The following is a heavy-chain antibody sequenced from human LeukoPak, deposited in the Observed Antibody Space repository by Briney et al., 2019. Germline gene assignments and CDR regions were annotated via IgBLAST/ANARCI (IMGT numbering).Heavy chain of an antibody. J-gene: IGHJ5*02. CDR3: ARVMGIVVVPAANWFDP. V-gene: IGHV1-69*13. D-gene: IGHD2-2*03. Sequence: SVKVSCKASGGTFSSYAISWVRQAPGQGLEWMGGIIPIFGTANYAQKFQGRVTITADESTSTAYMELSSLRSEDTAVYYWARVMGIVVVPAANWFDPWGQGTLVTVSS. CDR2: IIPIFGTA. CDR1: GGTFSSYA.